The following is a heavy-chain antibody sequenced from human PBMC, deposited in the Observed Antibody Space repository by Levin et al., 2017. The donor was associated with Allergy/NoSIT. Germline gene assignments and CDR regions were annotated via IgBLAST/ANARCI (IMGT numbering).Heavy chain of an antibody. V-gene: IGHV4-34*01. J-gene: IGHJ5*02. CDR2: INHSGST. CDR1: GGSFSGYY. D-gene: IGHD2-2*01. CDR3: ARAKIVVVPAATKNWFDP. Sequence: SETLSLTCAVYGGSFSGYYWSWIRQPPGKGLEWIGEINHSGSTNYNPSLKSRVTISVDTSKNQFSLKLRSVTAADTAVYYCARAKIVVVPAATKNWFDPWGQGTLVTVSS.